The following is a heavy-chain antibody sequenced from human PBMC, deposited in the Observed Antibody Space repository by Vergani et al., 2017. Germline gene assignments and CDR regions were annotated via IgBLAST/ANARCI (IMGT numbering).Heavy chain of an antibody. D-gene: IGHD3-22*01. CDR2: ISTSSSYI. J-gene: IGHJ4*02. CDR1: GFTFSSYS. V-gene: IGHV3-21*01. CDR3: ARAVGYYYDSSGSY. Sequence: EVQLVESGGGLVKPGGSLRLSCAASGFTFSSYSMNWVRQAPGKGLEWVSSISTSSSYIYYADSVKGRFTISRDNATNSLYLQMNSLRAEDTAVYYCARAVGYYYDSSGSYWGQGTLVTVSP.